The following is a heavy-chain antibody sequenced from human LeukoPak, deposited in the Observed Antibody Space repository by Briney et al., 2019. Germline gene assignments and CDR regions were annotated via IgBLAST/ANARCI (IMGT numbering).Heavy chain of an antibody. CDR1: GYNFTSYW. J-gene: IGHJ1*01. CDR3: ARSDSSGGARGIQY. CDR2: IYPGDSDT. D-gene: IGHD3-22*01. V-gene: IGHV5-51*01. Sequence: GESLKISCKGSGYNFTSYWVGWVRQMPGKGLQCLGTIYPGDSDTRYSPSFQGQVTISVDKSVSTAYLRWSSLKASDTAMYYCARSDSSGGARGIQYWGQGTPVTVSS.